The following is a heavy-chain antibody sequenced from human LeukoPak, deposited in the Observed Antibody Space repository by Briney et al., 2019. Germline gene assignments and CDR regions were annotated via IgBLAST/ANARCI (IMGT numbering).Heavy chain of an antibody. CDR3: ARSEFGVVVAADEETLDY. J-gene: IGHJ4*02. Sequence: GGSLRLSCAASGFTFSSYCMNWVRQAPGKGLEWVSYISSSSSTIYYADSLKGRFTISRDNAKNSLYMQMNSLRDRDTAVYYCARSEFGVVVAADEETLDYWGQGTLVTVSS. D-gene: IGHD2-15*01. V-gene: IGHV3-48*02. CDR1: GFTFSSYC. CDR2: ISSSSSTI.